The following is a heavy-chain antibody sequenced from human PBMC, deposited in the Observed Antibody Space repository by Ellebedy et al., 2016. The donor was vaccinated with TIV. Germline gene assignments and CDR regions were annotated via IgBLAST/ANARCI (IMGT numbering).Heavy chain of an antibody. CDR3: TRGGFRYGLDI. J-gene: IGHJ6*02. D-gene: IGHD2-21*01. V-gene: IGHV3-74*01. CDR2: VNPIGVVK. CDR1: GFTFSDFW. Sequence: PGGSLRLSCAASGFTFSDFWVHWVRQTPGNGLVWVAQVNPIGVVKGYAASVKGRFTISRDNAKNTLFLQMESLRVEDTAIYYCTRGGFRYGLDIWGQGTTVTVSS.